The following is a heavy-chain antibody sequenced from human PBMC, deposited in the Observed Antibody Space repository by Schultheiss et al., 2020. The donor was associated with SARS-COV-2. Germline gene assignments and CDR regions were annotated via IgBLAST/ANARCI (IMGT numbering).Heavy chain of an antibody. Sequence: GGSLRLSCAASGLTFSRFGMHWVRQGPGKGLEWVAVIWYDGSNKYYADSVKGRFTISRDNSKNTLYLQMNSLRAEDTALYYCARGRSGYYDPFYYGMDVWGQGTAVTVSS. D-gene: IGHD5-12*01. CDR3: ARGRSGYYDPFYYGMDV. CDR1: GLTFSRFG. J-gene: IGHJ6*02. V-gene: IGHV3-33*01. CDR2: IWYDGSNK.